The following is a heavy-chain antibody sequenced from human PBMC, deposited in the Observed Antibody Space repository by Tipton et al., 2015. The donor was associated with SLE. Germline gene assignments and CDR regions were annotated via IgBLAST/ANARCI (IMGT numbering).Heavy chain of an antibody. CDR3: ARAADELSDYGLDV. CDR2: MSFSGRS. V-gene: IGHV4-4*02. Sequence: TLSLTCAVSGGSISSNNWWSWVRQPPGKALEWLGYMSFSGRSNYNPSLKNRVTISLDTSKNQLSLKLSSVTAADTAVYYCARAADELSDYGLDVWGQGTTVTVSS. J-gene: IGHJ6*02. D-gene: IGHD1-26*01. CDR1: GGSISSNNW.